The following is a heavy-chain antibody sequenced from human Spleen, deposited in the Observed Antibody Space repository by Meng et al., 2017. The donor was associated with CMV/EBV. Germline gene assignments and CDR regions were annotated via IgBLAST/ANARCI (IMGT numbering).Heavy chain of an antibody. CDR2: IRYDGSNK. D-gene: IGHD3-16*02. CDR1: GFTFSSYG. V-gene: IGHV3-30*02. CDR3: AKDLRGGVIVRYFDY. J-gene: IGHJ4*02. Sequence: GESLKISCAASGFTFSSYGMHWVRQAPGKGLEWVAFIRYDGSNKYYADSVKGRFTISRDNSKNTLYLQMNSLRAEDTAVYYCAKDLRGGVIVRYFDYWGQGTLVTVLL.